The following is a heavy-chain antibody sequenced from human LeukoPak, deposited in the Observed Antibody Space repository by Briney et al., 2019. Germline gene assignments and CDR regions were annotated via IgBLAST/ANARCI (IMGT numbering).Heavy chain of an antibody. V-gene: IGHV4-59*01. J-gene: IGHJ3*02. CDR2: IYNSGGT. CDR3: ASHRTAAFDI. D-gene: IGHD2-8*02. CDR1: GGSISSYY. Sequence: SETLSLTCTVSGGSISSYYWSWIRQPPGKGLEWIGYIYNSGGTKYNPSLKSRVTVSVDTSKNQFSLRLSSVIAADTAVYFCASHRTAAFDIWGQGTMVTVSS.